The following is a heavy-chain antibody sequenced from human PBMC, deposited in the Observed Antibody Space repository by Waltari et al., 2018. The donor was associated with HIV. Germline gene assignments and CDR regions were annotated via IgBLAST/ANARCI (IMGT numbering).Heavy chain of an antibody. Sequence: QVQVVQSGAEVKKPGASVKVSCETSGYTFTKYDINWVRQATGQGLEWLGWMNPNSGNTGYAQNVQGRITMTRKTSIDTAYMELRGLTSDDTAVYYCATQRDSGSYYLDHWGQGTLVTVS. D-gene: IGHD3-10*01. CDR2: MNPNSGNT. CDR3: ATQRDSGSYYLDH. V-gene: IGHV1-8*01. J-gene: IGHJ4*02. CDR1: GYTFTKYD.